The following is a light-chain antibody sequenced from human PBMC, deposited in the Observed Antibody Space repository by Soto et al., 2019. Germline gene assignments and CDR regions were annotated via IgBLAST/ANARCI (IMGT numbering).Light chain of an antibody. CDR3: CSYASSNTVI. CDR2: EGS. Sequence: SALTQPASVSGSPGQSITISCAGTSSDVGSYNLVSWYQQHPGKAPKLMLYEGSERPSGVSKRFSGSKSGNTASLTISGLQAGDEADYYCCSYASSNTVIFGGGTKVTVL. J-gene: IGLJ2*01. V-gene: IGLV2-23*01. CDR1: SSDVGSYNL.